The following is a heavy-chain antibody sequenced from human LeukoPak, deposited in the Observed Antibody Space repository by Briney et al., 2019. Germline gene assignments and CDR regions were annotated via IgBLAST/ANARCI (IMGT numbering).Heavy chain of an antibody. J-gene: IGHJ4*02. Sequence: PGGSLRLSCAASGFTFSSSAMSWVRQAPGMGLEWVSAITCNGGGTHYADSVKGRFTISRDNYKNTLYLQMNSLRAEDTAVFYCAKPPIAVTGTVYWGQGTLVIVSS. D-gene: IGHD6-19*01. V-gene: IGHV3-23*01. CDR2: ITCNGGGT. CDR1: GFTFSSSA. CDR3: AKPPIAVTGTVY.